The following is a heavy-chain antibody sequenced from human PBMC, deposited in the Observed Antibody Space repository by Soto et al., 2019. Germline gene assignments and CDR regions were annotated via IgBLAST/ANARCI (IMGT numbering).Heavy chain of an antibody. V-gene: IGHV3-30*03. Sequence: QVQLVESGGGVVQPGRSLRLSCAASGFTFSTFGMHWVRQAPGKGLEWVAVISYDGSNKYYADSVKGRFTISRDNSKNTLYLQVNSLRAEDTAVYYCARDSGSGYGSYYYYGMDVWGQGTAVTVSS. CDR3: ARDSGSGYGSYYYYGMDV. D-gene: IGHD5-12*01. J-gene: IGHJ6*02. CDR2: ISYDGSNK. CDR1: GFTFSTFG.